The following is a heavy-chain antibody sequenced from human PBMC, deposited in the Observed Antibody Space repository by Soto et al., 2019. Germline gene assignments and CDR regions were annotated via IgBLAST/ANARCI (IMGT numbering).Heavy chain of an antibody. V-gene: IGHV3-33*08. J-gene: IGHJ4*02. D-gene: IGHD6-13*01. Sequence: GGSLRLSCAASGFTFSSYGMNWVRQAPGKGLEWVAVIWYDGSNKYYADSVKGRFTITRDNSKNTLYLQMNSLRAEDTAAYYCAREPTPPIAAADSFDYWGQGTLVTVSS. CDR3: AREPTPPIAAADSFDY. CDR1: GFTFSSYG. CDR2: IWYDGSNK.